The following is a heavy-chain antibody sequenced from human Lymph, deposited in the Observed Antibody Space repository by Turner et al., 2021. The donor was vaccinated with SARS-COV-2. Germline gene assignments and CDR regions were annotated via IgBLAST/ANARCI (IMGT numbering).Heavy chain of an antibody. CDR3: ARGAAGEWYFDL. CDR1: GFTFSSYG. J-gene: IGHJ2*01. D-gene: IGHD1-26*01. CDR2: IWYDGSNK. Sequence: QVQLVESGGGVVQPGRSLRLSCAASGFTFSSYGIYWVRQAPGKGLEWVAVIWYDGSNKYYADSVKGRFTISRDNSKNTLYLQMNSLRAEDTAVYYCARGAAGEWYFDLWGRGTLVTVSS. V-gene: IGHV3-33*01.